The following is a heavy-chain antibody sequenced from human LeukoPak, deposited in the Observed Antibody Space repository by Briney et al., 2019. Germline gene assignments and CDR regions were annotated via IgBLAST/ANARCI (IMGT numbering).Heavy chain of an antibody. CDR3: ARPLSDYYGSGGNWFDP. V-gene: IGHV4-39*01. CDR1: GGSINSSSYY. CDR2: IYYSGST. J-gene: IGHJ5*02. D-gene: IGHD3-10*01. Sequence: KPSETLSLTCTVSGGSINSSSYYWGWIRQPPGKGLEWIGSIYYSGSTYYNPSLKSRVTISVDTSKNQFSLKLSSVTAADTAVYYCARPLSDYYGSGGNWFDPWGQGTLVTVSS.